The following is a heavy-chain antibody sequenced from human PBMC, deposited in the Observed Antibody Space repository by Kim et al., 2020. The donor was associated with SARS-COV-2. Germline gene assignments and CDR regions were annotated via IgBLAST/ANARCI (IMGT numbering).Heavy chain of an antibody. V-gene: IGHV4-31*03. Sequence: SETLSLTCTVSGASVSSGDFFWSWIRQHPGKGLEWIGYIHYSGSTYYNPSLKNRVSISEDSSENQFSLKLNSVTAAHTAVYYCARGALTTAGGLDVWGQGTTVIVS. J-gene: IGHJ6*02. CDR2: IHYSGST. CDR3: ARGALTTAGGLDV. CDR1: GASVSSGDFF. D-gene: IGHD6-25*01.